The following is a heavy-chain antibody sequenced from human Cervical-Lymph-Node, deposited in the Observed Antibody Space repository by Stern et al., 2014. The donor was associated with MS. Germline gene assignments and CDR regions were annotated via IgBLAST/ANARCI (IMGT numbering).Heavy chain of an antibody. Sequence: EVQLVESGAELIRPGESLKISCKGSGFKFSIYWIAWVRQMPGQGLEWMGIVYPDDCGSTYSTSFLGQVTMSADKTTSTPYFQWSSLNASDTAMYFCARQTTAWASDVWGQGTLVTVSS. J-gene: IGHJ4*02. CDR1: GFKFSIYW. CDR3: ARQTTAWASDV. V-gene: IGHV5-51*01. CDR2: VYPDDCGS. D-gene: IGHD1-14*01.